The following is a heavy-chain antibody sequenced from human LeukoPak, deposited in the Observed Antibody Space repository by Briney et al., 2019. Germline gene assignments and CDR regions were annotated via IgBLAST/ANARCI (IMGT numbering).Heavy chain of an antibody. CDR3: ARQAVPAAPFDY. J-gene: IGHJ4*02. Sequence: KSGESLKISCKGSGYSFTSYWIGWVRQMPGKGLEWMGIIYPDDSDTRYSPSFQGQVTISADKSITTAYLQWSSLKASDTAIYYCARQAVPAAPFDYWGQGTLVTVSS. D-gene: IGHD2-2*01. CDR1: GYSFTSYW. V-gene: IGHV5-51*01. CDR2: IYPDDSDT.